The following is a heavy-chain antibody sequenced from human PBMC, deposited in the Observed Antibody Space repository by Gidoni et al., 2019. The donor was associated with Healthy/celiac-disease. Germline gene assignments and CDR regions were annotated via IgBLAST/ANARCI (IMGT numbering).Heavy chain of an antibody. Sequence: QVQLQQWGAGLLKPSETLSLTCAVYGGSFRGYYWSWTRQPPGKGLEWIGEINHSGSTNYNPSLKSRVTISVDTSKNQFSLKLSSVTAADTAVYYCARGHGGPDQDIVVVPAAVYYFDYWGQGTLVTVSS. V-gene: IGHV4-34*01. J-gene: IGHJ4*02. CDR3: ARGHGGPDQDIVVVPAAVYYFDY. D-gene: IGHD2-2*01. CDR2: INHSGST. CDR1: GGSFRGYY.